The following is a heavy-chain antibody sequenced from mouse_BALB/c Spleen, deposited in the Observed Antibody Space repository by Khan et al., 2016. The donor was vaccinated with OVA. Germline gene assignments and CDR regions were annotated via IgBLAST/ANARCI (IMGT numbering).Heavy chain of an antibody. CDR2: IDPANGNT. CDR1: GFYIKDTY. Sequence: EVQLKQSGAELVKPGASVKLSCTASGFYIKDTYMHWVKQRPEQGLEWIGRIDPANGNTKYDPNFQGKATITADTSSNTAYLQLSSLTSEDTAVYYCARMNAWGQGTTVTVSS. J-gene: IGHJ2*01. V-gene: IGHV14-3*02. CDR3: ARMNA.